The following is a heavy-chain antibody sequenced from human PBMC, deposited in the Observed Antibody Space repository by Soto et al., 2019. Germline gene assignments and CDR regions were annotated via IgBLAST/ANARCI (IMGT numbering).Heavy chain of an antibody. D-gene: IGHD3-10*01. V-gene: IGHV5-51*01. CDR1: GYIFTTYW. CDR3: ARWKYGSGSYYKRAFDY. Sequence: GESLNISCKGSGYIFTTYWIGWVRQMPGKGLEGMGITYPGDSDTRYSPSLQGQVTISADKSISTAYLQWSSLKASDTAMYYCARWKYGSGSYYKRAFDYWGQGTLVTVSS. J-gene: IGHJ4*02. CDR2: TYPGDSDT.